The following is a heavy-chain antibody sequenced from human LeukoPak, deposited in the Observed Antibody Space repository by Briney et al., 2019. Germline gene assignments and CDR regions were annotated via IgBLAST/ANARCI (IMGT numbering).Heavy chain of an antibody. CDR1: GFTCSSYW. V-gene: IGHV3-7*03. J-gene: IGHJ4*02. Sequence: GGSLRLSCAASGFTCSSYWMSWVRQAPGKGLEWVANIKQDGSEKYYVDSVKGRFTISRDNSKNTLYLQMNSLRAEDTAVYYCARAGLVYYFDYWGQGTLVTVSS. CDR2: IKQDGSEK. CDR3: ARAGLVYYFDY. D-gene: IGHD3/OR15-3a*01.